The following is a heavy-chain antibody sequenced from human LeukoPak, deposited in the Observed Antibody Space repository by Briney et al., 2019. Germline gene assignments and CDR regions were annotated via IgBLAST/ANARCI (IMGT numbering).Heavy chain of an antibody. D-gene: IGHD6-6*01. CDR3: ARGGPPGAAQTAFDP. V-gene: IGHV1-8*03. CDR2: MSPYTANT. J-gene: IGHJ5*02. CDR1: GYSFTDYD. Sequence: ASVKVSCKTSGYSFTDYDINWVRQATGQGLEWMGWMSPYTANTGYAQKFQGRVTITRDTSMTTAYMELSSLTSEDTAVYYCARGGPPGAAQTAFDPWGQGTLVIVSS.